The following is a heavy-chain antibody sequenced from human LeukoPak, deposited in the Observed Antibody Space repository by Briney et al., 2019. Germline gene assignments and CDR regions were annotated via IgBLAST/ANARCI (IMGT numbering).Heavy chain of an antibody. CDR1: GGTFSSYA. V-gene: IGHV1-69*13. Sequence: SVKVSCKASGGTFSSYAISWVRQAPGQGLEWMGGIIPIFGTANYAQKFQGRVTITADESTSTAYMELSSLRSVDTAVYYCTRMGSSWDYYGMDVWGQGTTVTVSS. D-gene: IGHD6-13*01. CDR3: TRMGSSWDYYGMDV. J-gene: IGHJ6*02. CDR2: IIPIFGTA.